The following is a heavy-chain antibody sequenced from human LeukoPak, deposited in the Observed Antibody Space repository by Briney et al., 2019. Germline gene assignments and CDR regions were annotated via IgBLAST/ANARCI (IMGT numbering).Heavy chain of an antibody. CDR2: INHSGST. J-gene: IGHJ3*02. D-gene: IGHD2/OR15-2a*01. V-gene: IGHV4-34*01. CDR1: GGSSSGYY. Sequence: SETLSLTCAVYGGSSSGYYWSWIRQPPGKGLEWIGEINHSGSTNYNPSLKSRVTISVDTSKNQFSLKVTSVTAADTAVYYCARGNIVVLTGDAFDIWGQGTMVTVSS. CDR3: ARGNIVVLTGDAFDI.